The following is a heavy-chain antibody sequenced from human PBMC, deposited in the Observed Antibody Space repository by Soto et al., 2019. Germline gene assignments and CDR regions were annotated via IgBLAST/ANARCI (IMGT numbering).Heavy chain of an antibody. V-gene: IGHV1-46*01. CDR2: INPSGGST. Sequence: ASVKVSCKASGYTFTSYYMHWVRQAPGQGLEWMGIINPSGGSTSYAQKFQGRVTMTRDTSTSTVYMELSSLRSEDTVVYYCARVSLHTVTTSHFDYWGQGTLVTVSS. J-gene: IGHJ4*02. D-gene: IGHD4-17*01. CDR3: ARVSLHTVTTSHFDY. CDR1: GYTFTSYY.